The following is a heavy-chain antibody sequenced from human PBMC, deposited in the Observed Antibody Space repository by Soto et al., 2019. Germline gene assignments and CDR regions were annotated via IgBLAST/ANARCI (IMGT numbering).Heavy chain of an antibody. V-gene: IGHV4-61*01. D-gene: IGHD6-6*01. CDR3: ARAASYASSYYFDF. CDR2: IYYSGST. CDR1: GGSVSSGSYY. J-gene: IGHJ4*02. Sequence: PSETLSLTCTVSGGSVSSGSYYWSWIRQPPGKGLEWIGLIYYSGSTSYYPSFKSRVTISLDTSRNQFSLKLSSVTAADTAVYYCARAASYASSYYFDFWGPGTLVTVSS.